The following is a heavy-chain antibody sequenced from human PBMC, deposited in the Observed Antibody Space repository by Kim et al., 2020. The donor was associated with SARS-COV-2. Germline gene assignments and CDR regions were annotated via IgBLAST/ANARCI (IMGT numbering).Heavy chain of an antibody. J-gene: IGHJ4*02. Sequence: RFTISGDNAKNSLYLQMNSLRAEDTAVYYCARVTVPTSGYSSSWYPYYFDYWGQGTLVTVSS. D-gene: IGHD6-13*01. CDR3: ARVTVPTSGYSSSWYPYYFDY. V-gene: IGHV3-11*06.